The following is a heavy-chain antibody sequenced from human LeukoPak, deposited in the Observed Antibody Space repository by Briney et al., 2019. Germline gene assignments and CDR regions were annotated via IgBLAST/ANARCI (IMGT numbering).Heavy chain of an antibody. J-gene: IGHJ4*02. CDR2: ISSSSSYI. Sequence: GGSLRLSCAASGFTFSSYSMNWVRQAPGKGLEWVSSISSSSSYIYYADSVKGRFTISRDNSKNTLYLQMNSLRAGDTAVYYCARYTRTVTTGPFDYWGQGSQVTVSS. D-gene: IGHD4-17*01. V-gene: IGHV3-21*04. CDR1: GFTFSSYS. CDR3: ARYTRTVTTGPFDY.